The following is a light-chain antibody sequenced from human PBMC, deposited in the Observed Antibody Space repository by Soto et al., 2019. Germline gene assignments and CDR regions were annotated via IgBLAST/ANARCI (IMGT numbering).Light chain of an antibody. V-gene: IGKV3-20*01. CDR1: QSLSSSY. Sequence: EIVLTQSPGTLSLSPGERATLSCRASQSLSSSYVVLYQQKPGQAPRLLIYAASRRATGIPDRFSGSGSATEYTLTISRLEPEDFAVYYCQQQGTFGQGTKLEIK. J-gene: IGKJ2*01. CDR2: AAS. CDR3: QQQGT.